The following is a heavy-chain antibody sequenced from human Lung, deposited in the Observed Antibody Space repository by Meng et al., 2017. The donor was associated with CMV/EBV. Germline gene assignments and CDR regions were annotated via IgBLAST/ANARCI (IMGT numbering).Heavy chain of an antibody. CDR3: SRDSGYYDVYYLDH. CDR2: IRTMPYGATT. Sequence: GGSLRPXCPTSGFTVGDFVMNWVRQAPGKGLEWVAFIRTMPYGATTEYAASVSGTFPISRDDSKGIVYLQMNSLKTADTAVYYCSRDSGYYDVYYLDHWGQGTLVTVSS. D-gene: IGHD3-22*01. J-gene: IGHJ4*02. CDR1: GFTVGDFV. V-gene: IGHV3-49*04.